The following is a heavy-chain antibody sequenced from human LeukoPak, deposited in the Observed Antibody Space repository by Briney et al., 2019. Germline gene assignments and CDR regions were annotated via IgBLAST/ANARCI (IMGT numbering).Heavy chain of an antibody. CDR2: ISYDGSNK. Sequence: GGSLRLSCAASGFTFSSYAMHWVRQAPGKGLEWVAVISYDGSNKYYADSVKGRFTISRDNSKNTLYLQMNSLRVEDTALYYCTKRVKYGGTWDHFADWGQGTLVTVSS. D-gene: IGHD1-26*01. V-gene: IGHV3-30*07. CDR1: GFTFSSYA. J-gene: IGHJ4*02. CDR3: TKRVKYGGTWDHFAD.